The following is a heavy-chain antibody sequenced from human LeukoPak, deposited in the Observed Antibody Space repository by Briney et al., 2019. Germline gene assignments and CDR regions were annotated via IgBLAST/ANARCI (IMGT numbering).Heavy chain of an antibody. CDR3: ARDRAYSYGPFDY. J-gene: IGHJ4*02. D-gene: IGHD5-18*01. CDR2: INPNSGGT. Sequence: ASVNVSLKSSEYTFTGYYMHWGRQAPGQGLEWMGWINPNSGGTNYAQKFQGRVTMTRETSISTAYMELSRLRSDDTAVYYCARDRAYSYGPFDYWGQGTLVTVSS. CDR1: EYTFTGYY. V-gene: IGHV1-2*02.